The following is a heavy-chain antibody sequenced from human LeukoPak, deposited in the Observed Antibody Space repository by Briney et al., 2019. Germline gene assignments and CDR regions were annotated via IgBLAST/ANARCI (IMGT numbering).Heavy chain of an antibody. CDR3: ARSSSEGHSYYFDY. CDR2: ISSRSSYI. V-gene: IGHV3-21*04. CDR1: GFTFSSYE. Sequence: TGGSLRLSCVASGFTFSSYEMTWVRQAPGKGLEWVSSISSRSSYIYYADSVKGRFTISRDNAKNSLYLQMNSLRAEDTALYYCARSSSEGHSYYFDYWGQGTLVTVSS. D-gene: IGHD3-16*02. J-gene: IGHJ4*02.